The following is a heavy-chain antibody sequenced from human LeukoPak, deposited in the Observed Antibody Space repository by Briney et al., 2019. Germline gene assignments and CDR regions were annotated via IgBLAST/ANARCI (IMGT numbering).Heavy chain of an antibody. Sequence: PSETLSLTCAVYGGSFSGYYWSWIRQPPGKGLEWIGEINHSGSTNYNPSLKSRVTISVDTSKNQFSLKLSSVTAADTAVYYCARGLYKVGATLDYWGQGTLVTVSS. J-gene: IGHJ4*02. CDR3: ARGLYKVGATLDY. CDR1: GGSFSGYY. V-gene: IGHV4-34*01. CDR2: INHSGST. D-gene: IGHD1-26*01.